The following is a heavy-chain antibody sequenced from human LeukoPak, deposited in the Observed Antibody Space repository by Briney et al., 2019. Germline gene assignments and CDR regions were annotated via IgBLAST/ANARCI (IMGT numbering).Heavy chain of an antibody. J-gene: IGHJ5*02. V-gene: IGHV4-59*08. D-gene: IGHD3-3*01. CDR1: GGSISGQY. CDR2: ISYSGIT. Sequence: SETLSLTCTVSGGSISGQYWSWIRQPPGRGPEWIGYISYSGITKYNPSLKNRVTISIDTSKSQFSLKLSSMTAADTAVYYCARLRFLEWLFPWFDPWGQGTLVTVSS. CDR3: ARLRFLEWLFPWFDP.